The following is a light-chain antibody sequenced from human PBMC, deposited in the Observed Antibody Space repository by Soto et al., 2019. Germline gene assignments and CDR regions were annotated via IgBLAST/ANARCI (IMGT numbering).Light chain of an antibody. Sequence: EIVMTHSPATLSVSPWEIATLSCRASQSVSSNLAWYQQKPVQAPRLLIFGASTRAAGIPARFSGSGSGTDFTLTISSLEPEDFAVYYCQQRSNWPPTFGQGTKVDIK. CDR1: QSVSSN. CDR3: QQRSNWPPT. CDR2: GAS. J-gene: IGKJ1*01. V-gene: IGKV3-15*01.